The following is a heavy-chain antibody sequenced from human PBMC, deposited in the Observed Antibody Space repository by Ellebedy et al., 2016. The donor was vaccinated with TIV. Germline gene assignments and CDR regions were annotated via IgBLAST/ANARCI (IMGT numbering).Heavy chain of an antibody. D-gene: IGHD6-19*01. CDR1: GFNFNMFW. Sequence: PGGSLRLSCAISGFNFNMFWMSWVRQAPGKGLEWVANINQHGSDINYVGSVKGRFTLSRDNAKSSLYLQMNSLRAEDTAVYYCARGFVVAATFSGLDCWGQGTLVTVSS. J-gene: IGHJ4*02. V-gene: IGHV3-7*03. CDR3: ARGFVVAATFSGLDC. CDR2: INQHGSDI.